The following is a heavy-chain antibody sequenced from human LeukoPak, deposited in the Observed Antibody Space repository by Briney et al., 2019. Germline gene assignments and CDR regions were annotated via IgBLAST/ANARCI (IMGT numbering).Heavy chain of an antibody. D-gene: IGHD2-2*01. CDR1: GGSISSYY. J-gene: IGHJ4*02. Sequence: SETLSLTCTVSGGSISSYYWSWIRQPPGKGLEWIGYIYYSGSTNYNPSLKSRVTISVDTSKSQFSLKLSSVTAADTAVYYCAREGSSTNLDYWGQGALVTVSS. V-gene: IGHV4-59*01. CDR3: AREGSSTNLDY. CDR2: IYYSGST.